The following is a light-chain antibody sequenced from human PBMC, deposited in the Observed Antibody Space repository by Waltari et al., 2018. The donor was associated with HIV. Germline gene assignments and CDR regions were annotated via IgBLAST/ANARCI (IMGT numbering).Light chain of an antibody. J-gene: IGLJ2*01. CDR2: DDS. Sequence: SYVLTQPPSVSVAPGQTARITCGGNNIGSKGVHWYQQKPSQAPVLGVFDDSDRPSGIPERFSGSSSWNTATLTISRVEAGDEADFYCQVWDSSTDLRVFGGGTKLTVL. CDR1: NIGSKG. V-gene: IGLV3-21*02. CDR3: QVWDSSTDLRV.